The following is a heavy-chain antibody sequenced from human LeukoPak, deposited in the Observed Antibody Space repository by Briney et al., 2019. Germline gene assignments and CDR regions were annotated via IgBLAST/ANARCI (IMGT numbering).Heavy chain of an antibody. J-gene: IGHJ4*02. CDR2: ISPNSGAT. CDR3: VRSSSLVRGVILLTSDHHGIH. CDR1: GYTFTDYY. Sequence: GASVKVSCKASGYTFTDYYIHWVRQAPGQGLEWMGWISPNSGATNYVQKFQGRVTMTRDISIGTAYMELSSLGSEDTAVYYCVRSSSLVRGVILLTSDHHGIHWGQGTLVTVTS. D-gene: IGHD3-10*01. V-gene: IGHV1-2*02.